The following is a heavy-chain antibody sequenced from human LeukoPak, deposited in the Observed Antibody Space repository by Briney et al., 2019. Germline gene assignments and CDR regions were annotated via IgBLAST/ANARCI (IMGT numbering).Heavy chain of an antibody. CDR1: GFTFSSYA. D-gene: IGHD2-21*02. CDR2: TSYNGANN. V-gene: IGHV3-30-3*01. CDR3: ARDGYCGGDCYPGLDS. Sequence: PGGSLRLSCAASGFTFSSYAMNWVRQAPGKGLEWVAITSYNGANNYYTDSVKHRFSISRDNSKNTLYLQMSSLRAEDTAVYYCARDGYCGGDCYPGLDSWGQGTLVTVSS. J-gene: IGHJ4*02.